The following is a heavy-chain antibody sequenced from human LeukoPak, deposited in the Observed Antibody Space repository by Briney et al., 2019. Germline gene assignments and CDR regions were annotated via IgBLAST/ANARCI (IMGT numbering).Heavy chain of an antibody. D-gene: IGHD1-26*01. CDR2: MNPISGNT. CDR1: GYTFTSYD. Sequence: ASVKVSCKASGYTFTSYDISWVRQATGQGLEWMGWMNPISGNTDYAQKLQGRVTMTTDTSTSTAYMELRSLRSDDTAVYYCARRLGVTHFDYWGQGTLVTVSS. V-gene: IGHV1-18*01. J-gene: IGHJ4*02. CDR3: ARRLGVTHFDY.